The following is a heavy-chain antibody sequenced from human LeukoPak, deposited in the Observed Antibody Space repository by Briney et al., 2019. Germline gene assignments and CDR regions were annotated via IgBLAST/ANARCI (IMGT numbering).Heavy chain of an antibody. J-gene: IGHJ6*03. CDR2: IYPGDSDT. Sequence: GESLKISCKGSGYSFSTYWIGWMRQMPGKGLEWMGFIYPGDSDTRYSPSFQGQVTISADKYISSAYLQWSSLKASDTAMYYCAKVVELATLTGDSYTYSYHMDVWGKGTAVTVSS. CDR1: GYSFSTYW. CDR3: AKVVELATLTGDSYTYSYHMDV. D-gene: IGHD5-24*01. V-gene: IGHV5-51*01.